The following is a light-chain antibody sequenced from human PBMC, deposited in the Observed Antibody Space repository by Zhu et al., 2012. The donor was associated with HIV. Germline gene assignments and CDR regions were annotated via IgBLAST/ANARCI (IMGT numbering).Light chain of an antibody. J-gene: IGKJ2*03. CDR3: QRYNSYVYR. Sequence: DIQMTQSPSTLSASVGDRITITCRASQSISSWLAWYQQKPGSAPKLLIYKASTLESGVPSRFSASGSGTEFTLTISSLQPDDFATYYCQRYNSYVYRFGQGTK. V-gene: IGKV1-5*03. CDR1: QSISSW. CDR2: KAS.